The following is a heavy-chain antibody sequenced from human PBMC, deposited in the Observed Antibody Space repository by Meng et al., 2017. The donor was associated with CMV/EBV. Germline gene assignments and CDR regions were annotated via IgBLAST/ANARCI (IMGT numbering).Heavy chain of an antibody. Sequence: QWPPVEAGGGVVQPGRSLRLSCAASGFPFSSYAMHWVRQAPGKGLEWVAVISYDGSNKYYADSVKGRFTISRDNSKNTLYLQMNSLRAEDTAVYYCARGDYFDYWGQGTLVTVSS. V-gene: IGHV3-30-3*01. J-gene: IGHJ4*02. CDR1: GFPFSSYA. CDR3: ARGDYFDY. CDR2: ISYDGSNK.